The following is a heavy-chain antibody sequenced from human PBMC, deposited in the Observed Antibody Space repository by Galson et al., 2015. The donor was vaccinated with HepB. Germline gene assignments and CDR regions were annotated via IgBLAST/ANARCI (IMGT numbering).Heavy chain of an antibody. Sequence: TLSLTCAVSGGSISSGGYSWSWIRQPPGKGLEWIGYIYYSGSTYYNPSLKSRVTISVDTSKNQFSLKLSSVTAADTAVYYCARWPRDGATGPLSRYYYGMDVWGQGTTVTVSS. CDR3: ARWPRDGATGPLSRYYYGMDV. CDR2: IYYSGST. CDR1: GGSISSGGYS. D-gene: IGHD4/OR15-4a*01. V-gene: IGHV4-30-4*07. J-gene: IGHJ6*02.